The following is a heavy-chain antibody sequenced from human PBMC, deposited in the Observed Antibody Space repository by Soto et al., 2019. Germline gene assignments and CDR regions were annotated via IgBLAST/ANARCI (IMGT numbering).Heavy chain of an antibody. J-gene: IGHJ6*03. CDR1: GLTFPGYA. CDR2: IGGSGANT. D-gene: IGHD2-2*01. CDR3: AKGSSSTQYLNYYFYHMDV. V-gene: IGHV3-23*01. Sequence: LLESGGGLVQPGGSLRLSCAASGLTFPGYAMNWVRQAPGKGLEWVSAIGGSGANTYYADSVKGRFTISRDNSKNTVYLQMNSLRAEDTAVYYCAKGSSSTQYLNYYFYHMDVWGKGTTVSVSS.